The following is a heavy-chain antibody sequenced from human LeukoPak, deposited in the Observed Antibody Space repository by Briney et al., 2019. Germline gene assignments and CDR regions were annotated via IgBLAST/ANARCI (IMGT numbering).Heavy chain of an antibody. CDR1: GGSISSGGYY. D-gene: IGHD3-16*01. J-gene: IGHJ4*02. V-gene: IGHV4-31*03. Sequence: SETLSLTCTVSGGSISSGGYYWSWIRQHPGKGLEWIGYIYYSGSTYYNPSLKSRVTISVDTSKNQFSLKLSSVTAADTAVYYCAREVRLGGDLGFDYWGQGTLVTVSS. CDR2: IYYSGST. CDR3: AREVRLGGDLGFDY.